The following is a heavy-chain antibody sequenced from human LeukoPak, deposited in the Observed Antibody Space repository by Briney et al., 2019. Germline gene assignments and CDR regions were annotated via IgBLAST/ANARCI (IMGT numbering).Heavy chain of an antibody. CDR1: GGSISSYY. D-gene: IGHD2-2*01. Sequence: SETLSLTCTVSGGSISSYYWSWIRQPPGKGLEWIGYIYYRGNTNYNPSLKSRVTISVDTSKNQFSLKLSSVTAADTAVYYCARQSPSDVVVPAAIEGPDNWFDPWGQGTLVTVSS. V-gene: IGHV4-59*08. J-gene: IGHJ5*02. CDR3: ARQSPSDVVVPAAIEGPDNWFDP. CDR2: IYYRGNT.